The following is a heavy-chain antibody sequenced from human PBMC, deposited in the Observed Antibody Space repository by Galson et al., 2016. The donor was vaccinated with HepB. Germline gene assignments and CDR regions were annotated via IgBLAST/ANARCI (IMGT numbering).Heavy chain of an antibody. CDR1: GFMFSTYG. D-gene: IGHD6-25*01. Sequence: SLRLSCAASGFMFSTYGMHWVRLAPGKGLEWVAFISYDESIKYYRDSVKGRFTISRDNSKNTLYLDMNSLRVEDTGVFYCARALAAAGPGWGRPVDFWGQGTLLTVSS. CDR3: ARALAAAGPGWGRPVDF. J-gene: IGHJ4*02. V-gene: IGHV3-33*01. CDR2: ISYDESIK.